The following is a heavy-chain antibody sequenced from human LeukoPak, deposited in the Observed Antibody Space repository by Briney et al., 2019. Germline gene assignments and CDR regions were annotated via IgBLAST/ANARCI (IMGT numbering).Heavy chain of an antibody. CDR1: GYTLTELS. V-gene: IGHV1-24*01. CDR2: FDPEDGVT. CDR3: ATGRFSSYAFDI. D-gene: IGHD6-13*01. J-gene: IGHJ3*02. Sequence: ASVKVSCKVSGYTLTELSMHWVRQAPGKGLEWMGGFDPEDGVTIYAQKFQGRVTMTEDTSTDTAYMELSSLRSEDTAVYYCATGRFSSYAFDIWGQGTMVTVSS.